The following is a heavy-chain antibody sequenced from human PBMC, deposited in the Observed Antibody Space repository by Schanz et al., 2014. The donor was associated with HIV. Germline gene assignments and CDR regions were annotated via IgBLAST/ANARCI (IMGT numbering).Heavy chain of an antibody. J-gene: IGHJ6*02. CDR1: GFTFDEYA. Sequence: EVKLVESGGGLVQPGRSLRLSCAASGFTFDEYAMHWVRQAPGKGLEWVSSISWNSGSIDYADSAKGRFTISRDNAKNSLYLQMNSLRAEDTAVYYCAKVLIPMIAVPYYGMDAWGQGTTVTVSS. V-gene: IGHV3-9*01. CDR2: ISWNSGSI. D-gene: IGHD3-22*01. CDR3: AKVLIPMIAVPYYGMDA.